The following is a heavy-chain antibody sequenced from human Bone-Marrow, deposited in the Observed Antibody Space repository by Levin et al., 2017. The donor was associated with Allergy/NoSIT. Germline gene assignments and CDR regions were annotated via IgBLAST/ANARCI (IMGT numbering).Heavy chain of an antibody. CDR1: GGSLSGFY. V-gene: IGHV4-34*01. D-gene: IGHD3-10*01. J-gene: IGHJ3*02. Sequence: SETLSLTCGVSGGSLSGFYWSFMRQTPGKGLQWIGEINERGTTNYSPSLNGRVTISVDPSKNQLSLNLTSVTAADTSVYYCARGRMNSYYRRAFDIWGQGTTITVSS. CDR3: ARGRMNSYYRRAFDI. CDR2: INERGTT.